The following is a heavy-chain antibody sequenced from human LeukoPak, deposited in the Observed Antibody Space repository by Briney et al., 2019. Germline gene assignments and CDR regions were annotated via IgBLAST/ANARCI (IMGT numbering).Heavy chain of an antibody. CDR1: GCTFSSYA. J-gene: IGHJ4*02. V-gene: IGHV3-23*01. Sequence: PGGSLRLSCAASGCTFSSYAMGWVRQAPGKGLDWVSAISCSDGKTYYADSVEGRFTISRDNSKNTLYLQMNSLRAEDTAIYYCGKEPAGKHLGFDDWGQGALLAVSS. D-gene: IGHD6-13*01. CDR2: ISCSDGKT. CDR3: GKEPAGKHLGFDD.